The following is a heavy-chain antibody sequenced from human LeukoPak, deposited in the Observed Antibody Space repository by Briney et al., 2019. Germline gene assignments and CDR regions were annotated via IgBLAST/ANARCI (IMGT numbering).Heavy chain of an antibody. CDR1: GFTFSSYA. V-gene: IGHV3-23*01. CDR3: ARLYSGSMGGSFDY. CDR2: ISGSGSST. D-gene: IGHD1-26*01. J-gene: IGHJ4*02. Sequence: GGSLRLSCAASGFTFSSYAMSWVRQAPGKGLEWVSAISGSGSSTYYAGSVKGRFTISRDNSKNTLYLQMNSLRAEDTAVYYCARLYSGSMGGSFDYWGQGTLVTVSS.